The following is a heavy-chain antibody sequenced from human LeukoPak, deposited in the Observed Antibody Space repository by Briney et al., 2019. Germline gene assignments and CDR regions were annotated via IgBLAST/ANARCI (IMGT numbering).Heavy chain of an antibody. CDR2: ISGSGGST. Sequence: GGSLRLSCAASGFTFSSYAMSWVRQAPGKGLEWVSAISGSGGSTYYADSVKGRFTISRDNSKNTLYLQMNSLRAEDTAVYYCAKVYGYDFWSGYRKYYFDYWGQGTLVTVSS. V-gene: IGHV3-23*01. D-gene: IGHD3-3*01. J-gene: IGHJ4*02. CDR1: GFTFSSYA. CDR3: AKVYGYDFWSGYRKYYFDY.